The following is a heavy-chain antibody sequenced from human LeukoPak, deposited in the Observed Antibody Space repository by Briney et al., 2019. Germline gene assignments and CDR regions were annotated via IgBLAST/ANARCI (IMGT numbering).Heavy chain of an antibody. V-gene: IGHV1-69*05. CDR1: GATFSSYA. D-gene: IGHD5-24*01. CDR3: ARGDGYDYYYYMDV. CDR2: IIPIFGTA. J-gene: IGHJ6*03. Sequence: SVKVSCKASGATFSSYAISWVRQAPGQGLEWMGGIIPIFGTANYAQKFQGRVTITTDESTSTAYMELSSLRSEDTAVYYCARGDGYDYYYYMDVWGKGTTVTVSS.